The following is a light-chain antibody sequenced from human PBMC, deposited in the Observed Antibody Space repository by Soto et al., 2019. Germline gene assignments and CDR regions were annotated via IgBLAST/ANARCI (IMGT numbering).Light chain of an antibody. J-gene: IGKJ1*01. CDR3: QQSDSTPRT. CDR1: QSVSHY. V-gene: IGKV1-39*01. Sequence: DIQMTQSPSSLSASVGDRVTITCRASQSVSHYLHWYQQKPGKAPKLLIYAASSLQSGVPSRFSGSGSGTDFTLTINSLQPEDFATYYCQQSDSTPRTFGQGTKVDIK. CDR2: AAS.